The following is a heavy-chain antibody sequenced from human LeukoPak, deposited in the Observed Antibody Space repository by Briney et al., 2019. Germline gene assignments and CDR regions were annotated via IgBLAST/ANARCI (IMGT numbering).Heavy chain of an antibody. CDR1: GGSISSISYY. CDR3: AREHLRYGDYPFDY. D-gene: IGHD4-17*01. Sequence: KPSETLSLTCTVSGGSISSISYYWGWIRQPPGKGLEWIGSIYYSGSTSYNPSLESRVTISVDTSKNQFSLKLSSVTAADTAVYYCAREHLRYGDYPFDYWGQGTLVTVSS. CDR2: IYYSGST. V-gene: IGHV4-39*07. J-gene: IGHJ4*02.